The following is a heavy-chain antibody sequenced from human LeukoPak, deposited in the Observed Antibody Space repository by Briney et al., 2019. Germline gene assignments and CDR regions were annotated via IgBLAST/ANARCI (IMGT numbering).Heavy chain of an antibody. D-gene: IGHD5-24*01. CDR3: VRDDGNTWLFDS. CDR1: GYTFIRYA. V-gene: IGHV1-3*01. J-gene: IGHJ4*02. CDR2: INPGYGNT. Sequence: ASVKVSCKASGYTFIRYAMHWVRQAPGQRPEWMGWINPGYGNTEYSRKFQGRVTITSDTSAITAYMELSSLTSEDTALYYCVRDDGNTWLFDSWGQGTLVTVSS.